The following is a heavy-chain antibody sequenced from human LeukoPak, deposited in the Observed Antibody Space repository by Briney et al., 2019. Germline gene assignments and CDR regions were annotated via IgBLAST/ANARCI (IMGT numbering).Heavy chain of an antibody. CDR3: ATDSVVATTKAVDY. CDR1: GFTFSSYA. V-gene: IGHV3-21*01. CDR2: IDSSSSYR. Sequence: GGSLRLSCAASGFTFSSYAMNWVRQAPGQGLEWVSSIDSSSSYRFYADSVKGRFTISRDNARNLLYLEMNSLRAEDTALYFCATDSVVATTKAVDYWGQGTLVTVSS. D-gene: IGHD2-15*01. J-gene: IGHJ4*02.